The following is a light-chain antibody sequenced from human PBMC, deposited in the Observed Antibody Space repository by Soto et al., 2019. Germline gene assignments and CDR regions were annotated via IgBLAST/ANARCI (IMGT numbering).Light chain of an antibody. J-gene: IGKJ1*01. V-gene: IGKV1-5*03. CDR3: QQYNSLIWT. CDR1: QTISSW. Sequence: IQMTQSYFTVSGSCLDRVTIICVASQTISSWLAWYQQKGGQAPKLLISKASILDSGVPSRFSGSGSGTEFNLTISSLQPEDFATYYCQQYNSLIWTFGQGTKVDIK. CDR2: KAS.